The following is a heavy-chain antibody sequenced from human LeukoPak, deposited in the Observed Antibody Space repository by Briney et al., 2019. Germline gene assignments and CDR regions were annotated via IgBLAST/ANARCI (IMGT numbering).Heavy chain of an antibody. J-gene: IGHJ5*02. CDR2: ISAYNGNT. V-gene: IGHV1-18*01. CDR1: GYTFTSYG. D-gene: IGHD6-13*01. Sequence: ASVKVSCKASGYTFTSYGISWVRQAPGQGLEWMGWISAYNGNTNYAQKLQGRVTMTTDTSTSTAYMELRSLRSDDTAVYYCARRFSSSSWRGWFDPWGQGTLVTVSS. CDR3: ARRFSSSSWRGWFDP.